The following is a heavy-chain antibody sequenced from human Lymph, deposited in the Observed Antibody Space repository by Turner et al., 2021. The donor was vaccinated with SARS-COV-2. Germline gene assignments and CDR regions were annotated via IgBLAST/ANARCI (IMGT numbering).Heavy chain of an antibody. CDR2: LYYSGST. D-gene: IGHD4-17*01. CDR3: ARDYGGNSNYFGY. Sequence: QVQLHESGPGLLKPSQTLSLTCTVSVGSISSGGYYWSWIRQHPGKGLAWIGYLYYSGSTYYDPSLKSRVTISVDTSKNQFSLKLSSVTAADTAVYYCARDYGGNSNYFGYWGQGTLVTVSS. J-gene: IGHJ4*02. CDR1: VGSISSGGYY. V-gene: IGHV4-31*03.